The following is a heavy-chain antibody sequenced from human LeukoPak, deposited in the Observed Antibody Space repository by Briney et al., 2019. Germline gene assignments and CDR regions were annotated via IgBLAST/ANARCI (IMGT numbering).Heavy chain of an antibody. D-gene: IGHD3-10*01. CDR3: AIHPLSGTGSSRPLAGIDV. V-gene: IGHV3-48*04. Sequence: GGSLRLSCAASGFSFSIYSLNWVRQAPGKGLEWVSYISHTGSTMSYADSVKGRFTISRDNAKNSLYLQMNSLRAEDTAMYYCAIHPLSGTGSSRPLAGIDVWGQGTTVTVSS. CDR1: GFSFSIYS. CDR2: ISHTGSTM. J-gene: IGHJ6*02.